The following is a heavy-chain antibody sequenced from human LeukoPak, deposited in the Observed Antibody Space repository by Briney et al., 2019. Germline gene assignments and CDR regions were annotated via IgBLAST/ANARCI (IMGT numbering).Heavy chain of an antibody. CDR2: IYYGQTI. CDR1: AASISSSSHH. V-gene: IGHV4-39*02. J-gene: IGHJ6*02. Sequence: PSETLSLTCTISAASISSSSHHWGWIRQSPGKGLEWIGSIYYGQTIYYNPSLNSRVTISVVTSKDQFTLQLNSVTAADTAVYYCARDNWNYGSSMDVWGQGTTVTVSS. D-gene: IGHD1-7*01. CDR3: ARDNWNYGSSMDV.